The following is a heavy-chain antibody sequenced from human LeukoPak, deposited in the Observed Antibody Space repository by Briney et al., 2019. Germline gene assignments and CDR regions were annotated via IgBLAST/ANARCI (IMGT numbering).Heavy chain of an antibody. J-gene: IGHJ6*02. CDR3: ARDIPFGRYHSNMDV. CDR2: INPNSGGT. V-gene: IGHV1-2*06. CDR1: GYTFTSYG. Sequence: GASVKVSCKASGYTFTSYGISWVRQAPGQGLEWMGRINPNSGGTNYAQKFQGRVTMTRDTSISTAYMELSRLRSDDTAVYYCARDIPFGRYHSNMDVWGQGTTVTVSS. D-gene: IGHD2-2*02.